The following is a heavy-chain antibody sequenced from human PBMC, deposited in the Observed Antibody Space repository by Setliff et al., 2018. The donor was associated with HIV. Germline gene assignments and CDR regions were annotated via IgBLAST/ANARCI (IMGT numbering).Heavy chain of an antibody. V-gene: IGHV3-23*01. CDR3: TKDPTPVQLWFFSGYYSES. CDR1: GFTFSNYD. J-gene: IGHJ4*02. CDR2: ISSRGTDT. D-gene: IGHD1-1*01. Sequence: GGSLRLSCAASGFTFSNYDMSWVRQAPGKGLEWVSSISSRGTDTYYADSVKGRFTISRDNSKNTLYLEMNSLKIEDTATYYCTKDPTPVQLWFFSGYYSESWGQGTVVTVSS.